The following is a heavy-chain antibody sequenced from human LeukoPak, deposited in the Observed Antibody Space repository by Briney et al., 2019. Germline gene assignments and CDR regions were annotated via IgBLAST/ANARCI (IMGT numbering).Heavy chain of an antibody. J-gene: IGHJ6*02. V-gene: IGHV4-59*01. D-gene: IGHD6-6*01. CDR3: ATFSSSTLYYYGMDV. Sequence: SETLPLTCTVSGGSISSYYWSWIRQPPGKGLEWIGYIYYSGSTNYNPSLKSRVTISVDTSKNQFSLKLSSVTAADTAVYYCATFSSSTLYYYGMDVWGQGTTVTVSS. CDR2: IYYSGST. CDR1: GGSISSYY.